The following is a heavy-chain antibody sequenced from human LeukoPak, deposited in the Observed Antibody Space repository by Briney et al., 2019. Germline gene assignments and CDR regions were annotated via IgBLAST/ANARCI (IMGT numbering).Heavy chain of an antibody. CDR2: ITSSGTYI. J-gene: IGHJ4*02. CDR3: ARDWPSLTGYSSGWSGEDY. D-gene: IGHD6-19*01. V-gene: IGHV3-21*01. CDR1: GFTFNNYN. Sequence: GGSLRLSCAASGFTFNNYNMNWVRQAPGKALEWVSSITSSGTYIFYADSVKGRFTISRDNAKNSLYLQINSLGPEDTAVYYCARDWPSLTGYSSGWSGEDYWGQGTLVTVSS.